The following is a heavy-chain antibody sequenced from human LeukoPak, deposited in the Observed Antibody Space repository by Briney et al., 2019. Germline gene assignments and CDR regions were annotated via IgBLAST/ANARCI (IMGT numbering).Heavy chain of an antibody. CDR2: IYTSGST. Sequence: SETLSLTCTVSGGSISSGSYYWSWIRQPAGKGLEWIGRIYTSGSTNYNPSLKSRVTISVDTSKNQFSLKLSSVTAADTAVYYCAREDYVWGSYRYYYYMDVWGKGTTVTVSS. CDR3: AREDYVWGSYRYYYYMDV. CDR1: GGSISSGSYY. V-gene: IGHV4-61*02. D-gene: IGHD3-16*02. J-gene: IGHJ6*03.